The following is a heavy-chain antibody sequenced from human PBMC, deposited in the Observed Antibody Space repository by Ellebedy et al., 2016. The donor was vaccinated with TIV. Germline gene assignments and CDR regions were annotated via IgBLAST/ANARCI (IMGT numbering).Heavy chain of an antibody. Sequence: AASVKVSCKASGGTFSSYAISWVRQAPGQGLEWMGRIIPILGIANYAQKFQGRVTITADKSTSTAYMELSSLRSEDTAVYYCASAVAGTSPDYWGQGTLVTVSS. J-gene: IGHJ4*02. CDR1: GGTFSSYA. CDR3: ASAVAGTSPDY. D-gene: IGHD6-19*01. CDR2: IIPILGIA. V-gene: IGHV1-69*04.